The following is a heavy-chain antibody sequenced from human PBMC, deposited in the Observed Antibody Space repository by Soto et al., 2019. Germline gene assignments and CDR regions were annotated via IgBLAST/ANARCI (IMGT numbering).Heavy chain of an antibody. CDR1: GFTFSSYA. CDR2: VGIGGST. D-gene: IGHD2-15*01. CDR3: AKRRGAGGHFDY. J-gene: IGHJ4*02. Sequence: PGGSLRLSCAASGFTFSSYAMGWVRQGPGKGLEWVAVVGIGGSTHYADSVRGRFTISRDNSKNTLSLQMNSLTAEDTAVYFCAKRRGAGGHFDYWGQGALVTVSS. V-gene: IGHV3-23*01.